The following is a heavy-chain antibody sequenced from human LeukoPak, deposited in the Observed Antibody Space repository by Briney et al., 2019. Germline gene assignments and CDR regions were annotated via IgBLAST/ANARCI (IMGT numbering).Heavy chain of an antibody. D-gene: IGHD3-10*01. CDR2: INHSGST. V-gene: IGHV4-34*01. Sequence: SETLSLTCAVYGGSFSGYYWSWIRQPPGKGLEWIGEINHSGSTNYNPSLKSRVTISVDTSKNQFSLKLSSVTAADTAVYYCARALAYGSGSYVVYWGQGTLVTVSS. J-gene: IGHJ4*02. CDR3: ARALAYGSGSYVVY. CDR1: GGSFSGYY.